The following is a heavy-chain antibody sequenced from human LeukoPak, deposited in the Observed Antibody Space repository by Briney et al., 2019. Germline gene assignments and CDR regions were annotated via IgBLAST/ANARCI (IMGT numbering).Heavy chain of an antibody. CDR1: GYTFTSYG. CDR3: ARANSGSSRPYYYYGMDV. J-gene: IGHJ6*02. Sequence: ASVKVSCKASGYTFTSYGISWVRQAPGQGLEWMGWISAYNGNTNYAQKLQGRVTMTTDTSTSTAYMELRSLRSDDTAVYYCARANSGSSRPYYYYGMDVWGQGTTVTVSS. CDR2: ISAYNGNT. V-gene: IGHV1-18*01. D-gene: IGHD1-26*01.